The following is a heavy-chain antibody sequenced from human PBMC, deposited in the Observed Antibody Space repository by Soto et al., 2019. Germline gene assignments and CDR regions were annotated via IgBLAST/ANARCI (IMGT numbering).Heavy chain of an antibody. D-gene: IGHD1-20*01. CDR3: ARRYSTGYFDY. Sequence: QVQLVQSGAEVKKPGSSMKVSCKTSGGTFSNYYISWVRQAPGQGLEWMGDIIPMFDTPNYAQKFQGRVPITADESTSAAYMELSSLTAEGTAVYYCARRYSTGYFDYWGQGTLITVSS. CDR1: GGTFSNYY. CDR2: IIPMFDTP. J-gene: IGHJ4*02. V-gene: IGHV1-69*01.